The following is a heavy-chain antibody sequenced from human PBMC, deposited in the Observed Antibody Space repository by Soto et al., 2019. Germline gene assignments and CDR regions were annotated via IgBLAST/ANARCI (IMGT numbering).Heavy chain of an antibody. CDR2: IKQDGSEK. CDR3: ARDASVSRPYNDFWSGPSMEV. Sequence: ETLSLTCTVSGGAISSYYWSWVRQAPGKGLEGVANIKQDGSEKYDVDSVKGRFTISRDNARNSLYLQMNRLRAEDSAVYYCARDASVSRPYNDFWSGPSMEVCGRGTTVVVSS. V-gene: IGHV3-7*01. CDR1: GGAISSYY. J-gene: IGHJ6*04. D-gene: IGHD3-3*01.